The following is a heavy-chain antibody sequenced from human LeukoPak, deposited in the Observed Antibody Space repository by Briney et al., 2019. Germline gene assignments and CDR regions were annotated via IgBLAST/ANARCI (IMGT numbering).Heavy chain of an antibody. CDR2: IWYDGSNK. CDR1: GFTFSSYG. V-gene: IGHV3-33*01. J-gene: IGHJ4*02. Sequence: GGSLRLSCAASGFTFSSYGMHWVRQAPGKGLEWVAVIWYDGSNKYYADSVKGRFTISRDSSKNTLYLQMNSLRAEDTAVYYCAREPSSTSTDLDYWGQGTLVTVSS. D-gene: IGHD2-2*01. CDR3: AREPSSTSTDLDY.